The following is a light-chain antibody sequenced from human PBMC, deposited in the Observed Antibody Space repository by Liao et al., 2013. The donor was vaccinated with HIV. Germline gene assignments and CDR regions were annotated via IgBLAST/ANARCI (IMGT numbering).Light chain of an antibody. CDR2: QDS. CDR1: KLGDKY. Sequence: SYELTQPPSVSVSPGQTASITCSGDKLGDKYACWYQQKPGQSPVLVIYQDSKRPSGIPERFSGSNSGNTATLTISRVEGGDEADYYCQVWDGNSDHCVFGGGTKLTVL. CDR3: QVWDGNSDHCV. J-gene: IGLJ3*02. V-gene: IGLV3-1*01.